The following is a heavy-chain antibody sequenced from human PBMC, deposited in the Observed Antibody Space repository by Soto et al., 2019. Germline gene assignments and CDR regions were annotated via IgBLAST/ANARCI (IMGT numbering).Heavy chain of an antibody. V-gene: IGHV3-48*01. J-gene: IGHJ6*03. CDR2: ISTGSSTI. CDR3: ATVAKSAAATYFYYLDI. Sequence: GGSLRLSCAASGFTFSSYGMHWVRQAPGKGLEWVSYISTGSSTIYYADSVKGRLTISRDNARKSVDLQMNSLRAEDTAVYYCATVAKSAAATYFYYLDIWGKGTTVTVSS. CDR1: GFTFSSYG. D-gene: IGHD1-26*01.